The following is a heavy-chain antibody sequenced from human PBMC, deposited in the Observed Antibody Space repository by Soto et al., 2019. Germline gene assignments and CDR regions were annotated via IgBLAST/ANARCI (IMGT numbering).Heavy chain of an antibody. CDR3: AKLNY. CDR1: GFTFSSYG. Sequence: PGGSLRLSCAASGFTFSSYGMHWVRQAPGKGLEWVAVISYDGSNKYYADSVKGRFAISRDNSKNTLYLQMNSLRAEDTAVYYCAKLNYWGQGTMVTVYS. V-gene: IGHV3-30*18. J-gene: IGHJ4*02. CDR2: ISYDGSNK.